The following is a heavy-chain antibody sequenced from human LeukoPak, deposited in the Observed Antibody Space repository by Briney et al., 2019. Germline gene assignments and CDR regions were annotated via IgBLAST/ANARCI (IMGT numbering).Heavy chain of an antibody. CDR3: ARRRGDFWSDYYAFDY. J-gene: IGHJ4*02. D-gene: IGHD3-3*01. CDR2: IYYSGST. V-gene: IGHV4-59*08. Sequence: PSETLSLTCTASGGSINSYYWSWIRQPPGKGLEWIGYIYYSGSTNYNPSLTSRVTISLDTSKNQFSLKLSSVTAADTAVYYCARRRGDFWSDYYAFDYWGQGTLVTISS. CDR1: GGSINSYY.